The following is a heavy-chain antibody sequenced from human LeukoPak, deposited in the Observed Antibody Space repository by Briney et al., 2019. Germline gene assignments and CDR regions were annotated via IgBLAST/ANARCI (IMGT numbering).Heavy chain of an antibody. CDR3: VSFDPYYYDSRGYGLDY. D-gene: IGHD3-22*01. CDR2: ITYDGSNE. CDR1: GFTFSSYA. J-gene: IGHJ4*02. Sequence: SGGSLRLSCAASGFTFSSYAMHWVRQAPGKGLEWGAVITYDGSNEYYADSAKARFTIPRDNSKITLYLQINSLRAKETPVYYFVSFDPYYYDSRGYGLDYWGQGTLVTVSS. V-gene: IGHV3-30*04.